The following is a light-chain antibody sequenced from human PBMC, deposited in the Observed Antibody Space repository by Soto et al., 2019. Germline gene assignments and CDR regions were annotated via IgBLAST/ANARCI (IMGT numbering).Light chain of an antibody. CDR3: QQYNNWPPRT. CDR1: QRISNH. J-gene: IGKJ2*01. Sequence: EIVRTHSQVTLSVSQGEKATPSSRAIQRISNHLAGYQQKPGRAPRLLIYGASTRATGIPARFSGSGSGTEFSLTISSLQSEDFAVYYCQQYNNWPPRTFGQGTKLEIK. V-gene: IGKV3-15*01. CDR2: GAS.